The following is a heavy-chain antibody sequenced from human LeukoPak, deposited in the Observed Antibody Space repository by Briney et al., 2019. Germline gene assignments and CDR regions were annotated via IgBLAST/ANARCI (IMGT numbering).Heavy chain of an antibody. CDR1: GGSISSYY. J-gene: IGHJ5*02. D-gene: IGHD6-19*01. CDR3: ARGKKQWPAWDWFDP. V-gene: IGHV4-59*01. CDR2: IYYSGST. Sequence: SETLSLTCTVSGGSISSYYWSWIRQPPGKGLEWIGYIYYSGSTNCNPSLKSRVTISVDTSKNQFSLKLSSVTAADTAVYYCARGKKQWPAWDWFDPWGQGTLVTVSS.